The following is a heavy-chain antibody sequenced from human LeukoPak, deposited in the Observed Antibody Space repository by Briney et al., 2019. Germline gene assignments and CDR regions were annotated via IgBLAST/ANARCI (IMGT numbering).Heavy chain of an antibody. J-gene: IGHJ4*02. V-gene: IGHV3-48*01. CDR3: ATESYGAFDY. D-gene: IGHD3-10*01. CDR2: ISSSSSTI. CDR1: GFTFSTYG. Sequence: GGSLRLSCAASGFTFSTYGMNWVRQAPGKGLEWVSYISSSSSTIYYADSVKGRFPISRDNSKNTLYLQMNSLRAEDTAVYYCATESYGAFDYWGQGTLVTVSS.